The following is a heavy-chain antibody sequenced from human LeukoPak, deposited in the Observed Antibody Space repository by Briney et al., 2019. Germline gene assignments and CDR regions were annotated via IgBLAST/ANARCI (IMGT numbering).Heavy chain of an antibody. Sequence: GGSLRLSCAASGFTFSSYWMHWVRQAPGKGLGWVSCINSDGSSTRYADSVKGRFTISRENSKNTLYLQMNSLRAEDTAVYYCRAYDSSGLDFDYWGQGTLVTVSS. D-gene: IGHD3-22*01. CDR1: GFTFSSYW. J-gene: IGHJ4*02. V-gene: IGHV3-74*01. CDR3: RAYDSSGLDFDY. CDR2: INSDGSST.